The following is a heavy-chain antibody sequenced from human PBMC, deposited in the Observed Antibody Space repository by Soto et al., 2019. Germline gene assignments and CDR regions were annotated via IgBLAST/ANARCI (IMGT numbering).Heavy chain of an antibody. J-gene: IGHJ4*02. V-gene: IGHV1-18*01. CDR3: ARDQAMAHFDY. CDR1: GYTFTRYG. Sequence: QVQLVQSGAEVKKPGASVKVSCKASGYTFTRYGISWVRQAPGQGLEWMGWINAYNGNTKYAQKLQDRVTMTTDTSTSTAYMELRSLRSDDTAVDYCARDQAMAHFDYWGQGTLVTVSS. CDR2: INAYNGNT. D-gene: IGHD5-18*01.